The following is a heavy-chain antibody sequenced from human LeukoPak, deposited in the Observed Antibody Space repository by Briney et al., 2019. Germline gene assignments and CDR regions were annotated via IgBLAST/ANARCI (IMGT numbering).Heavy chain of an antibody. J-gene: IGHJ5*02. D-gene: IGHD3-22*01. CDR1: GFTFSSYW. V-gene: IGHV3-66*01. Sequence: PGGSLRLSCAASGFTFSSYWMHWVRQAPGKGLEWVSVIYSGGSTYYADSVKGRFTISRDNSKNTLYLQMNSLRAEDTAVYYCAREADGMYYYDSSGYGNWFDPWGQGTLVTVSS. CDR3: AREADGMYYYDSSGYGNWFDP. CDR2: IYSGGST.